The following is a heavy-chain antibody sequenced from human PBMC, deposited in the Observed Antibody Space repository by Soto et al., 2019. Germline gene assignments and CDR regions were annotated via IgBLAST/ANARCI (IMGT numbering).Heavy chain of an antibody. J-gene: IGHJ4*02. Sequence: PGGSLRLCCAASGFTFSSYSMNGVRQAPGKGLEWVSYISSSSSTIYYADSVKGRFTISRDNAKNSLYLQMNSLRAEDTAVYYCARDYYDSSGYSAPFDYWGQGTLVTVSS. D-gene: IGHD3-22*01. V-gene: IGHV3-48*01. CDR1: GFTFSSYS. CDR3: ARDYYDSSGYSAPFDY. CDR2: ISSSSSTI.